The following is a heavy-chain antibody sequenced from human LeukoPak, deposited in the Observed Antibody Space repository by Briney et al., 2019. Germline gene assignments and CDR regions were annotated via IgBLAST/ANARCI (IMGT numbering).Heavy chain of an antibody. CDR3: AKVINYYDSSGSDY. CDR2: ISGSGGST. D-gene: IGHD3-22*01. V-gene: IGHV3-23*01. CDR1: GFTFSSYA. Sequence: PGGSLRLSCAASGFTFSSYAMSWVRHAPGKGLEWVSAISGSGGSTYYADSVKGRFTISRDNSKNTLYLQMNSLRAEDTAVYYCAKVINYYDSSGSDYWGQGTLVTVSS. J-gene: IGHJ4*02.